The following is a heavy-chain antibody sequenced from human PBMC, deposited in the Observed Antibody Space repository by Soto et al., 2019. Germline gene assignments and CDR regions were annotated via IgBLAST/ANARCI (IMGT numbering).Heavy chain of an antibody. CDR1: GYIFSSYG. J-gene: IGHJ6*02. V-gene: IGHV1-18*01. CDR2: ISAYNGNT. D-gene: IGHD2-2*01. CDR3: ARLYCTSTNCYVPYYYYGMDV. Sequence: QVQLVQSGAEVKKPGASVKVSCKDSGYIFSSYGISWVRQAPGQGLEWMGWISAYNGNTNYAQKLQGRVTMTTDTSTSTAYMELRSLRSDDTAVYYCARLYCTSTNCYVPYYYYGMDVWGQATTVTVSS.